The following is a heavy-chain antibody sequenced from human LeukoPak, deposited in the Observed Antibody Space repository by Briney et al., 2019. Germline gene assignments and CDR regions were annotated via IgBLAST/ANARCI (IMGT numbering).Heavy chain of an antibody. J-gene: IGHJ4*02. CDR2: IIPIFGTA. V-gene: IGHV1-69*13. Sequence: ASVKVSCKASGGTFSSYAISWVRQAPGQGLEWMGGIIPIFGTANYAQKFQGRVTITADESTSTAYMELSSLRSEDTAVYYCARVWATGTTIAEAGPFDYWGQGTLVTVSS. D-gene: IGHD1-1*01. CDR1: GGTFSSYA. CDR3: ARVWATGTTIAEAGPFDY.